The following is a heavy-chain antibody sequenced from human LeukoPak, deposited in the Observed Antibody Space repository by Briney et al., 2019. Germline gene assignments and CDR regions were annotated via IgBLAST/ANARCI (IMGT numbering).Heavy chain of an antibody. J-gene: IGHJ4*02. D-gene: IGHD1-26*01. Sequence: GGSLRLSCAVSGFTFRSYAMSWVRQAPGKGLEWVSGISGSGGKTDYADSVKGRFTISRDNPKNTLHLQMNSLRAEDTAVYYCAEEVGATYPTFDYWGQGTLVTVSS. CDR1: GFTFRSYA. CDR2: ISGSGGKT. CDR3: AEEVGATYPTFDY. V-gene: IGHV3-23*01.